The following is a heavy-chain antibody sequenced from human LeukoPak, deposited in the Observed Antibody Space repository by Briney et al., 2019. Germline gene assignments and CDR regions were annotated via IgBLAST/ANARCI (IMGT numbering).Heavy chain of an antibody. J-gene: IGHJ4*02. CDR1: GFTFSSYA. CDR3: ARDPDCSSTSCYASLRGGTDY. Sequence: PGRSLRLSCAASGFTFSSYAMHWVRQAPGKGLEWVAVISYDGSNKYYADFVKGRFTISRDNSKNTLYLQMNSLRAEDTAVYYCARDPDCSSTSCYASLRGGTDYWGQGTLVTVSS. CDR2: ISYDGSNK. V-gene: IGHV3-30*04. D-gene: IGHD2-2*01.